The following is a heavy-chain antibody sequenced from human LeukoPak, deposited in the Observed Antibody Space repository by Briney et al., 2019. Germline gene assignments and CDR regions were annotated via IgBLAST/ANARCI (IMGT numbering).Heavy chain of an antibody. CDR3: ARGVTTAYYYYYMDV. J-gene: IGHJ6*03. CDR2: IYYSGNT. Sequence: SETLSLTCTVSGVSLSSSNSYWGWIRHPPGKGLEWIGSIYYSGNTYNNASIKSPVSISIDTSKNQFSLRLTSVTAADTAVYYCARGVTTAYYYYYMDVWGKGTTVTISS. V-gene: IGHV4-39*01. D-gene: IGHD4-17*01. CDR1: GVSLSSSNSY.